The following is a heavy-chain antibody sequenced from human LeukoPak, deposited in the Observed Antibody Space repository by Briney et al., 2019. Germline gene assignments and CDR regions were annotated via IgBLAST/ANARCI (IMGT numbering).Heavy chain of an antibody. V-gene: IGHV1-46*01. D-gene: IGHD3-22*01. Sequence: ASVKVSCKASGYTFTSNYIHWVRQAPGQGLEWMGMIYPRDGSTSYAQKFQGRVTVTRDTSTSTVHMELSGLRAKDTAVYYCARTYYYDSSGYQFTKYYYYGMDVWGQGTTVTVSS. CDR2: IYPRDGST. CDR1: GYTFTSNY. J-gene: IGHJ6*02. CDR3: ARTYYYDSSGYQFTKYYYYGMDV.